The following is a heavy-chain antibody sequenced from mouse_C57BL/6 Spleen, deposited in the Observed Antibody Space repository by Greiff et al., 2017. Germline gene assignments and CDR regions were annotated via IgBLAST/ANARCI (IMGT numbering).Heavy chain of an antibody. Sequence: VKLQESGAELVKPGASVKLSCKASGYTFTEYTIHWVKQRSGPGLEWIGWFYPGSGSIKYNEKFKDTATLTADKSSSTVYMELSRLTSEASAVYCCARHPISTTVGGNAMDYWGQGTSVTVSS. CDR2: FYPGSGSI. CDR3: ARHPISTTVGGNAMDY. D-gene: IGHD1-1*01. V-gene: IGHV1-62-2*01. CDR1: GYTFTEYT. J-gene: IGHJ4*01.